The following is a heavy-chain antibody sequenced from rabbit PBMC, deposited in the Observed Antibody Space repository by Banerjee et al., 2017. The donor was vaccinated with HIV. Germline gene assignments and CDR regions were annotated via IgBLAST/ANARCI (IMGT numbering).Heavy chain of an antibody. CDR3: AREVAGVIGWKFNL. Sequence: EPLLESGGALVTPGASLTLTFTASGFDFSNTYWLFWVRQAPGKGLEWLACIYACSGGTVYATWAKGRFTIVKAAWTTVTLQRTRLTAADTARYFCAREVAGVIGWKFNLWEPGTLGTV. CDR1: GFDFSNTYW. J-gene: IGHJ4*01. D-gene: IGHD1-1*01. V-gene: IGHV1S45*01. CDR2: IYACSGGT.